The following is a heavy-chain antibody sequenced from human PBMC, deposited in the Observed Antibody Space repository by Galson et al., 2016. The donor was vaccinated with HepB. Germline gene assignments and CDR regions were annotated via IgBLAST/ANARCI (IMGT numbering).Heavy chain of an antibody. CDR3: ARVGFGRSYGHGFDY. CDR2: ISGSGGGT. J-gene: IGHJ4*02. Sequence: SLRLSCAASGFTFSSYAMNWVRQAPGKGLAWVSSISGSGGGTYYADSVKGRFTISRDNSKNTLYLQMDSLRPEDTAVYYCARVGFGRSYGHGFDYWGQGTLVTVSS. D-gene: IGHD3-16*01. V-gene: IGHV3-23*01. CDR1: GFTFSSYA.